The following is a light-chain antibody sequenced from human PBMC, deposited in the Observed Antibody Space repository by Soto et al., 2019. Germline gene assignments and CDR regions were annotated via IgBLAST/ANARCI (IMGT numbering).Light chain of an antibody. V-gene: IGKV1-12*01. J-gene: IGKJ3*01. CDR3: QQVNSIPPEFT. CDR2: AAS. CDR1: QGISSW. Sequence: IQMTQSPSSVSASVGDRVTITCRASQGISSWLAWYQQKPGKAPKLLIYAASSLQRGVPSRFAGSGSGAEFTLTIGSLQPEDFATYYCQQVNSIPPEFTFGPGTKVDFK.